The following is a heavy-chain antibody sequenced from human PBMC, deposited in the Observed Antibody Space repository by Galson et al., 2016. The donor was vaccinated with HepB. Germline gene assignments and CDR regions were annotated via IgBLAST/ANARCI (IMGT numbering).Heavy chain of an antibody. Sequence: SLRLSCAASGFSFSLYGMHWVRQAPGKGLEWVALIWYDGETKYSADSVKGRFTISRDNSDNTLYLRMNSLRAEDTAVYYCARARYSSSWFGDFDYWGQGTLVTVSS. CDR1: GFSFSLYG. CDR3: ARARYSSSWFGDFDY. J-gene: IGHJ4*02. CDR2: IWYDGETK. D-gene: IGHD6-19*01. V-gene: IGHV3-33*01.